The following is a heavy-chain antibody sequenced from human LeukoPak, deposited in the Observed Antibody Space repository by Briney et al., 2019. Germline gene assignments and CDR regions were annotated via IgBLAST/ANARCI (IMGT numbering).Heavy chain of an antibody. V-gene: IGHV3-30*18. J-gene: IGHJ1*01. Sequence: HPGGSLRLSCVASGFTFTDYFMSWVRQAPGKGLEWVAVISYDGSNKYYADSVKGRFTISRDNSKNTLYLQMNSLRAEDTAVYYCAKGKDHHDSSRSAEYFQHWGQGTLVTVSS. CDR2: ISYDGSNK. CDR3: AKGKDHHDSSRSAEYFQH. CDR1: GFTFTDYF. D-gene: IGHD3-22*01.